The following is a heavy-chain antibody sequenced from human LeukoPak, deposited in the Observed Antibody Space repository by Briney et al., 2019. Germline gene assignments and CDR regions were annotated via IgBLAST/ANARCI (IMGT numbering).Heavy chain of an antibody. V-gene: IGHV3-7*01. CDR3: ARGLRYFDWSGFDC. Sequence: TGGSLRLSCAASGFTFSSYWMSWVRQAPGKGLEWVANIKQDGSEKYYVDSVKGRFTISRDNAKNSLYLQMNSLRAEDTAVYYCARGLRYFDWSGFDCWGQGTLVTVSS. D-gene: IGHD3-9*01. CDR2: IKQDGSEK. J-gene: IGHJ4*02. CDR1: GFTFSSYW.